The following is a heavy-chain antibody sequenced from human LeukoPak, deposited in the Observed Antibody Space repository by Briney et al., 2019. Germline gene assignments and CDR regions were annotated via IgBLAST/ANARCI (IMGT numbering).Heavy chain of an antibody. V-gene: IGHV3-21*01. J-gene: IGHJ4*02. CDR1: GFTFSSYS. D-gene: IGHD4-17*01. CDR3: AKESNTYGDYYFDY. Sequence: AGGSLRLSCAASGFTFSSYSMNWVRQAPGKGLEWVSSISSSSSYIYYADSVKGRFTISRDNSKNTLYLQMNSLRAEDTAVYYCAKESNTYGDYYFDYWGQGTLVTVSS. CDR2: ISSSSSYI.